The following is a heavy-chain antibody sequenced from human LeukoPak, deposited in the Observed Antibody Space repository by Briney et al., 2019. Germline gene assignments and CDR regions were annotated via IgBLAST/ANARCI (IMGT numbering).Heavy chain of an antibody. Sequence: SETLSLTCTVSGYSISSGYYWGWIRQPPGKGLEWIGSIYHSGSTYYNPSLKSRVTISVDTSKNQFSLKLSSVTAADTAVYYCARGGWELDYWGQGTLVTVPS. D-gene: IGHD1-26*01. CDR1: GYSISSGYY. V-gene: IGHV4-38-2*02. CDR3: ARGGWELDY. CDR2: IYHSGST. J-gene: IGHJ4*02.